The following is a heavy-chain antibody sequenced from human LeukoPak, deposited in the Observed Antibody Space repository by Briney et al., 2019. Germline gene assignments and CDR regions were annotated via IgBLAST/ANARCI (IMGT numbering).Heavy chain of an antibody. CDR2: ISPSGDIT. CDR3: AKDDAWLRFGE. CDR1: GFTFRSYG. Sequence: GGTLRLSCEASGFTFRSYGMSWVRQAPGKGLEWVSGISPSGDITYYADSVKGRFTISRDNSKNTVYLQVISLTAEDTAVYYCAKDDAWLRFGEWSQGTLVTVSS. D-gene: IGHD3-10*01. V-gene: IGHV3-23*01. J-gene: IGHJ4*02.